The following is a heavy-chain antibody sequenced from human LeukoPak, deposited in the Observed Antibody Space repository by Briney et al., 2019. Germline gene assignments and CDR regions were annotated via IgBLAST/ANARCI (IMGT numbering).Heavy chain of an antibody. Sequence: PGGSLRLSCSASGXILRSHAMHWVRQAPGKGLESVSRISDNGGSTYYADSVKGRFTISRDNSKNTLYLQMNSLRAEDTAVYYCARDPPFIIGTTFFDYWGQGTLVTVSS. D-gene: IGHD1-20*01. J-gene: IGHJ4*02. CDR2: ISDNGGST. CDR1: GXILRSHA. CDR3: ARDPPFIIGTTFFDY. V-gene: IGHV3-64*04.